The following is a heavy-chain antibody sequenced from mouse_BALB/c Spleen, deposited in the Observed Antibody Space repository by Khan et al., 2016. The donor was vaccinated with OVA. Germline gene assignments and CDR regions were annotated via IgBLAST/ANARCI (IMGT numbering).Heavy chain of an antibody. CDR1: GYSITSDYA. J-gene: IGHJ4*01. CDR2: ISYCGST. CDR3: ASELGRYYALDY. V-gene: IGHV3-2*02. D-gene: IGHD4-1*01. Sequence: EVQLQESGPGLVKPSQSLSLTCTVTGYSITSDYAWNWIRQFPGNKLEWVGYISYCGSTTYNPSLKSRISITRDTSKDQFFLQWKSVTSEDTATYYCASELGRYYALDYWGQGTSVTVSA.